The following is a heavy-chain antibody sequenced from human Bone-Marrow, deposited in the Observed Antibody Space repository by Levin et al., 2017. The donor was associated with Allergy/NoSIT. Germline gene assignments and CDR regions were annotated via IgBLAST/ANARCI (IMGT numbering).Heavy chain of an antibody. V-gene: IGHV4-61*01. J-gene: IGHJ4*02. CDR1: GASVNSGYFY. Sequence: PGGSLRLSCTVSGASVNSGYFYWTWIRQAPGTGLEWIGYISYNGATNYNPSLKSRVTISVDPSSNQFSLKLTSVTAADTAVYYCARDSTAAEFDFWGQGTLVAVSS. D-gene: IGHD4-17*01. CDR2: ISYNGAT. CDR3: ARDSTAAEFDF.